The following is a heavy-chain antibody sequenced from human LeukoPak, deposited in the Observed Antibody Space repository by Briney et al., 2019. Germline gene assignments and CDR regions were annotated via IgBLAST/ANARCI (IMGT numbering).Heavy chain of an antibody. CDR3: AKSLAVAEDYFDY. V-gene: IGHV3-23*01. J-gene: IGHJ4*02. CDR2: ISGSGGST. Sequence: GGSLRLSCAASGFTFSSYAMSWVRQAPGKGLEWVSAISGSGGSTYYADSVKGRFTISRDNSKNTLYLRMNSLRAEDTAVYYCAKSLAVAEDYFDYWGQGTLVTVSS. D-gene: IGHD6-19*01. CDR1: GFTFSSYA.